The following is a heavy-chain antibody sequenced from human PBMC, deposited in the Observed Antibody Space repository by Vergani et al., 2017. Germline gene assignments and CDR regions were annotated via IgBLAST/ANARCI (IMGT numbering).Heavy chain of an antibody. Sequence: VQLQESGPGLVKSSETLSLTCSVSFDSIRNPYCNWIRQPPGKGLEWIGSIHYSENTNYNPSLTTRVTISVDTSKNQFSLTLTTVTAADTALYYCASDTHSGQRADRWGKGILVTV. D-gene: IGHD6-19*01. J-gene: IGHJ4*03. CDR1: FDSIRNPY. CDR3: ASDTHSGQRADR. V-gene: IGHV4-59*11. CDR2: IHYSENT.